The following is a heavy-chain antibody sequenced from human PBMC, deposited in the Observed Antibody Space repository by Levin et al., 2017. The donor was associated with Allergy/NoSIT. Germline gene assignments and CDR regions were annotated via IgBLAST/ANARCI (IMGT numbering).Heavy chain of an antibody. CDR2: ISSSSSYT. D-gene: IGHD6-13*01. J-gene: IGHJ4*02. Sequence: PGGSLRLSCAASGFTFSDYYMSWIRQAPGKGLEWVSYISSSSSYTNYADSVKGRFTISRDNAKNSLYLQMNSLRAEDTAVYYCARGSSSSWYYFDYWGQGTLVTVSS. V-gene: IGHV3-11*05. CDR1: GFTFSDYY. CDR3: ARGSSSSWYYFDY.